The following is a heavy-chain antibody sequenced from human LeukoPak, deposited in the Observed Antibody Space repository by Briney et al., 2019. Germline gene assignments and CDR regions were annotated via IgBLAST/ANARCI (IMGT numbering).Heavy chain of an antibody. Sequence: PSQTLSLTCSVSGGSISSSNYYWSWIRQPAGKGLEWIGRIYTSESTNYNPSLKSRVTISVDTSRNQFSLKLSSVTAADTAVYYYARGLWLGDENPPYFDYWGQGILVTVSS. CDR3: ARGLWLGDENPPYFDY. J-gene: IGHJ4*02. CDR1: GGSISSSNYY. V-gene: IGHV4-61*02. CDR2: IYTSEST. D-gene: IGHD3-10*01.